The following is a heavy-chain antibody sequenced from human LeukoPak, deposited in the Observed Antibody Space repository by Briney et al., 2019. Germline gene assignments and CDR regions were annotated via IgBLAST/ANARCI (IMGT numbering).Heavy chain of an antibody. Sequence: PGGSLRVSSAASGFTVSSNYMSWVRQAPGKGLEWVSVISSSGITYSADSVKGRFTISRDNSKNMVCLQMNSLRAEDTAVYYCARGGDSSGSIRSAFDIWGQGTMVTVSS. D-gene: IGHD3-22*01. J-gene: IGHJ3*02. V-gene: IGHV3-53*01. CDR2: ISSSGIT. CDR1: GFTVSSNY. CDR3: ARGGDSSGSIRSAFDI.